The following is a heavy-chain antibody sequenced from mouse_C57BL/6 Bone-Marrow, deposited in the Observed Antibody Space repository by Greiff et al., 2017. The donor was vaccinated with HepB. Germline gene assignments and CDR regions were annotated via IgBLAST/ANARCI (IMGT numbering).Heavy chain of an antibody. CDR3: ARSWDIYAMDY. V-gene: IGHV1-52*01. CDR2: IDPSDSET. Sequence: VQLQQPGAELVRPGSSVKLSCKASGYTFTSYWMHWVKQRPIQGLEWIGNIDPSDSETHYNQKFKDKATLTVDKSSSTAYMQLSSLTSEDSAVYYCARSWDIYAMDYWGQGTSVTVSS. CDR1: GYTFTSYW. J-gene: IGHJ4*01. D-gene: IGHD4-1*01.